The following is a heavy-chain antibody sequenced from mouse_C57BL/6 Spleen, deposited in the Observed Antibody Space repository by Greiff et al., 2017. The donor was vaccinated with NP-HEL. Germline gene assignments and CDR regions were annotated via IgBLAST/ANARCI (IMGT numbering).Heavy chain of an antibody. CDR3: AGAYHGSNFWFAY. CDR2: IYPRDGST. J-gene: IGHJ3*01. D-gene: IGHD1-1*01. CDR1: GYTFTDHT. V-gene: IGHV1-78*01. Sequence: VQLQQSDAELVKPGASVKISCKVSGYTFTDHTIHWMKQRPEQGLEWIGYIYPRDGSTKYNEKFKGKATLTADKSSSTAYMQLNSLTSEDSAVYFCAGAYHGSNFWFAYWGQGTLVTVSA.